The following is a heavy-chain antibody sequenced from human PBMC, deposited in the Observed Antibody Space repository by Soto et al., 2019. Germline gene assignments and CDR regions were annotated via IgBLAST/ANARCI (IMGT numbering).Heavy chain of an antibody. CDR3: ARVRVGYYYESSGYYNDLDY. Sequence: ASVKVSCKASGYTFTSYGISWVRQAPGQGLEWMGWISAYNGNTNYAQKLQGRVTMTTDTSTSTAYMELRSLRSDDTAVYYCARVRVGYYYESSGYYNDLDYWGQGTMVTVSS. D-gene: IGHD3-22*01. CDR1: GYTFTSYG. V-gene: IGHV1-18*01. CDR2: ISAYNGNT. J-gene: IGHJ4*02.